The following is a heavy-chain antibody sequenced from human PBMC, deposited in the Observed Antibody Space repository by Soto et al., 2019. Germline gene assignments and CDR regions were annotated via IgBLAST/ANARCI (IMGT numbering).Heavy chain of an antibody. J-gene: IGHJ6*02. CDR1: GYSFTSYW. Sequence: PGESLKISCKGSGYSFTSYWIGWVRQMPGKGLEWMGIIYPGDSDTRYSPSFQGQVTISADKSISTAYLQWSSLKASDTAMYYCARLTWGDSSSSIRLYYYYYYGMDVWGQGTTVTVSS. CDR3: ARLTWGDSSSSIRLYYYYYYGMDV. CDR2: IYPGDSDT. D-gene: IGHD6-6*01. V-gene: IGHV5-51*01.